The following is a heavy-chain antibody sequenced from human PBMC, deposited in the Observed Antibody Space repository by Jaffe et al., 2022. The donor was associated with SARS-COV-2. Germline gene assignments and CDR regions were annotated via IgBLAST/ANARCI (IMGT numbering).Heavy chain of an antibody. Sequence: EVQLVETGGGSVQPGGSLRLSCAASGFSFSSYWMHWVRQVPGKGLVWVSRINKDGSSTYYADSVKGRFTISRDNAKNTLYLQMNSLRAEDTAVYYCARDNDAVGATTDYWGQGTLVTVSS. CDR1: GFSFSSYW. D-gene: IGHD1-26*01. CDR2: INKDGSST. V-gene: IGHV3-74*01. J-gene: IGHJ4*02. CDR3: ARDNDAVGATTDY.